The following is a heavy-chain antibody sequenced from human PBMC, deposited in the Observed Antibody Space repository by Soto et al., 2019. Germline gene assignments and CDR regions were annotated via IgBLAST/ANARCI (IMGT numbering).Heavy chain of an antibody. V-gene: IGHV1-69*13. CDR2: IIPIFGTA. CDR3: ARESSGDSSGYYYLY. Sequence: ASVKVSCKASGGTFSSYAISWVRQAPGQGLEWMGGIIPIFGTANYAQKFQGRVTITADESTSTAYMELSSLRSEDTAVYYCARESSGDSSGYYYLYWGQGTLVTVYS. J-gene: IGHJ4*02. CDR1: GGTFSSYA. D-gene: IGHD3-22*01.